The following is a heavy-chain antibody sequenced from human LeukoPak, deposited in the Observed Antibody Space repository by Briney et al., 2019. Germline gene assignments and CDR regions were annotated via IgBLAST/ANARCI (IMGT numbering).Heavy chain of an antibody. J-gene: IGHJ2*01. Sequence: EASVKVSCKVSGYTLTELSMHWVRQAPGKGLEWMGGFDPEDGETIYAQKFQGRVTMTEDTSTDTAYMELSSLRSEDTAVYYCATGQENSSGYYYAPFDWYFDLWGRGTLVTVSS. CDR3: ATGQENSSGYYYAPFDWYFDL. D-gene: IGHD3-22*01. CDR2: FDPEDGET. V-gene: IGHV1-24*01. CDR1: GYTLTELS.